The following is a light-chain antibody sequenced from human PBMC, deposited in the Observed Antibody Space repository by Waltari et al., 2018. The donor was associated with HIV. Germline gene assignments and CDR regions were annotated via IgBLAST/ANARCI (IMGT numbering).Light chain of an antibody. CDR2: DDR. Sequence: SYELTQPPSVSLAPGQTARLPCGGPEIGDKSVLWSQQKPGQAPVLVVYDDRDRPSGVPERFSGSNSGNTATLTISRVEAGDEAAYYCQVWDTGDHPGVFGGGTKLTVL. CDR1: EIGDKS. CDR3: QVWDTGDHPGV. V-gene: IGLV3-21*02. J-gene: IGLJ3*02.